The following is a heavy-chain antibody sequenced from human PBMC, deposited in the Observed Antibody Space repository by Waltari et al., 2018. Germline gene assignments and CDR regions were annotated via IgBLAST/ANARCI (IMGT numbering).Heavy chain of an antibody. CDR3: AREGSQWLVQGVAYNWFDP. V-gene: IGHV1-69*01. D-gene: IGHD6-19*01. CDR1: GGTFSSYA. Sequence: QVQLVQSGAEVKKPGSSVKVSCKASGGTFSSYAISWVRQAPGQGLEWMGGIIPIFGTANYAQKFQGRVTITADESTSTAYMELSSLRSEDTAVYYCAREGSQWLVQGVAYNWFDPWGQGTLVTVSS. CDR2: IIPIFGTA. J-gene: IGHJ5*02.